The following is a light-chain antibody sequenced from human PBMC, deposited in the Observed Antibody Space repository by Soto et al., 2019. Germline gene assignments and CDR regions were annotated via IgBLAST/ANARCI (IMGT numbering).Light chain of an antibody. V-gene: IGLV2-14*01. J-gene: IGLJ1*01. CDR2: EVS. Sequence: QCSLTQTASVSGSPGQSITISCTGTISDVGGYNYVSWYQQHPGKAPKLMIYEVSNRPSGVSNRFSGSKSGNTASLTISGLQAEDEADYYCSSYTSSSTSVFGTGTKVTVL. CDR1: ISDVGGYNY. CDR3: SSYTSSSTSV.